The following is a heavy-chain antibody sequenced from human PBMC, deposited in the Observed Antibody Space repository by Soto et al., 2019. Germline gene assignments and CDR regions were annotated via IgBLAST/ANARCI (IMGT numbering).Heavy chain of an antibody. CDR3: AVDSYGSYYYYYGMDV. CDR2: MNPNSGNT. CDR1: GYTFTSYD. D-gene: IGHD5-18*01. Sequence: QVQLVQSGAEVKKPGASVKVSCKASGYTFTSYDINWVRQATXQGLXWMGWMNPNSGNTGYAQKFQGRVTMTRNTSIXTAYMELSSLRSEDTAVYYCAVDSYGSYYYYYGMDVWGQGTTVTVSS. V-gene: IGHV1-8*01. J-gene: IGHJ6*02.